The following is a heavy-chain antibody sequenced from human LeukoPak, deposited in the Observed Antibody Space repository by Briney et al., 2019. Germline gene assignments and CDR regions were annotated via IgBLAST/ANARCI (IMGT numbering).Heavy chain of an antibody. D-gene: IGHD4-23*01. V-gene: IGHV3-21*01. CDR3: TREQDREASATVVGDY. CDR2: ISSSSRYI. J-gene: IGHJ4*02. Sequence: GGSLRLSCAASGFTFGTYTLNWVRQAPGKGLEWVSSISSSSRYIYYADSVKGRFTISRDNAKNSLFLQMNSLRAEDTAVYYCTREQDREASATVVGDYWGQGTLVTVSS. CDR1: GFTFGTYT.